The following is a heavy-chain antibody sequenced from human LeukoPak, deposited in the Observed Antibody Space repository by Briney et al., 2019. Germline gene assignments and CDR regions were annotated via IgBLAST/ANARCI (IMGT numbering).Heavy chain of an antibody. CDR3: ARLQWLPRRSSYNWFDP. D-gene: IGHD6-19*01. J-gene: IGHJ5*02. V-gene: IGHV4-34*01. CDR1: GGSFSGYY. Sequence: QPSETLSLTCAVYGGSFSGYYWSWIRQPPGKGLEWIGEINHSGSTNYNPSLKSRVTISVDTSKNQFSLKLSSVTAADTAVYYCARLQWLPRRSSYNWFDPWGQGTLVTVSS. CDR2: INHSGST.